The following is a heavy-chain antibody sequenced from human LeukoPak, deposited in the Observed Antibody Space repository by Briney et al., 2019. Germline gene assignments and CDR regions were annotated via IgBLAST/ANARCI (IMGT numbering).Heavy chain of an antibody. J-gene: IGHJ4*02. CDR3: AKDKGDFWSGHHY. Sequence: PGGPLRLSCAASGFTFSNYAMSWVRQAPGKGLEWVSSITGSGGSTYYADSVKGRFTISRDNSKNTLYLQMSSLRAEDTAVYYCAKDKGDFWSGHHYWGQGTRVTVSS. V-gene: IGHV3-23*01. CDR2: ITGSGGST. D-gene: IGHD3-3*01. CDR1: GFTFSNYA.